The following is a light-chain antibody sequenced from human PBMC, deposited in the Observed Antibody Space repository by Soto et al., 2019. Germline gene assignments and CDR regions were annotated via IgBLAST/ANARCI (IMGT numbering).Light chain of an antibody. V-gene: IGKV3D-15*01. Sequence: EIVMTQSPTILSVSPGERATLSCRASQSVSSNLAWYQQKPGQAPRLLIYGVYTRAPGIPARFSGSGSGTEFTLTISSLQSEDFAVYYCQQYGTAPYAFGQGTRLEI. CDR2: GVY. J-gene: IGKJ2*01. CDR3: QQYGTAPYA. CDR1: QSVSSN.